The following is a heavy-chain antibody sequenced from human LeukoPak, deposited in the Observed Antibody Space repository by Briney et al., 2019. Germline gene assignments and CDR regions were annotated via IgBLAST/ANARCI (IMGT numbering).Heavy chain of an antibody. Sequence: ASVKVSCKASGYTSTDYYMHCVRQAPGQGLEWMGWINPNTGGTNYAQKFQGRVTMTRDTSISTPYMELSRLRSDDTAVYYCARDVGEYCSSTNCYASDYWGQGTLVTVSS. CDR3: ARDVGEYCSSTNCYASDY. CDR2: INPNTGGT. D-gene: IGHD2-2*01. V-gene: IGHV1-2*02. J-gene: IGHJ4*02. CDR1: GYTSTDYY.